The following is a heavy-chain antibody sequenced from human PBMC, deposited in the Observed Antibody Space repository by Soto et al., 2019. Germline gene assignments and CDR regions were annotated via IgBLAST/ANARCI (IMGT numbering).Heavy chain of an antibody. CDR3: ARHPERIAEIGWFDP. CDR1: GFTFSSYS. Sequence: EVQLVESGGGLVQPGGSLRLSCAASGFTFSSYSMNWVRQAPGKGLEWVSYISSSSSTIYYADSMKGRFTISRDNAKNSLYLQMNSLRAEDTAVYYCARHPERIAEIGWFDPWGQGTLVTVSS. D-gene: IGHD6-13*01. V-gene: IGHV3-48*01. CDR2: ISSSSSTI. J-gene: IGHJ5*02.